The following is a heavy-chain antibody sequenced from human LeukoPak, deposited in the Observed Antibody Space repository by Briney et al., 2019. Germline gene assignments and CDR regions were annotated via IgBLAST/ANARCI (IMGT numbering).Heavy chain of an antibody. CDR1: GFTFSSYG. V-gene: IGHV3-30*02. CDR2: IRFDGTKK. D-gene: IGHD6-19*01. CDR3: AAVAGY. Sequence: GGSLRLSCAASGFTFSSYGMHWVRQAPGKGLEWVAFIRFDGTKKYYADSVEGRFTISRDSSKNTLYLQMNSLRAEDTAVYYCAAVAGYWGQGTLVTVSS. J-gene: IGHJ4*02.